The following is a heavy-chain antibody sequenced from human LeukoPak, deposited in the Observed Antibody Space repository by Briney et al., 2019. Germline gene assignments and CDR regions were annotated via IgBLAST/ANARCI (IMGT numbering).Heavy chain of an antibody. D-gene: IGHD3-22*01. Sequence: SVEVSCKASGGTFSSYAISWVRQAPGQGLEWMGGIIPIFGTANYAQKFQGRVTITTDESTSTAYMELSSLRSEDTAVYYCARDQRVYYDSSGYYAFDYSGQGTLVTVSS. V-gene: IGHV1-69*05. CDR2: IIPIFGTA. CDR3: ARDQRVYYDSSGYYAFDY. J-gene: IGHJ4*02. CDR1: GGTFSSYA.